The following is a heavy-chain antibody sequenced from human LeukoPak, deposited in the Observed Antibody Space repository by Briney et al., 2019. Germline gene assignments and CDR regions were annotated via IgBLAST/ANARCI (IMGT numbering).Heavy chain of an antibody. Sequence: GGSLRLSCAASGFTFSSYGMHWVRQAPGKGLEWVAVISYDGSNKYYADSVKGRFTIFRDNASNSLYLQMNSLRVEDTAVYYCAREGSGSYYNWIDPWGQGIVVAVSS. CDR1: GFTFSSYG. J-gene: IGHJ5*02. V-gene: IGHV3-30*03. CDR2: ISYDGSNK. CDR3: AREGSGSYYNWIDP. D-gene: IGHD3-10*01.